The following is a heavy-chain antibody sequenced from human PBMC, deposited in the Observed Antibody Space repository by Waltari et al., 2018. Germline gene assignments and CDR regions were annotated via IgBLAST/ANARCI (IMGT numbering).Heavy chain of an antibody. Sequence: QVQLQESGPGLVKPSETLSLTCTVSGGSISSHYWSWIRQPPGKGLEWIGYIYYSGSTNYNPTLKRRVTISVDTSKTQFSLKLSSVTAADTAVYYCARDPIAAAGPFFDYWGQGTLVTVSS. CDR1: GGSISSHY. J-gene: IGHJ4*02. V-gene: IGHV4-59*11. CDR3: ARDPIAAAGPFFDY. CDR2: IYYSGST. D-gene: IGHD6-13*01.